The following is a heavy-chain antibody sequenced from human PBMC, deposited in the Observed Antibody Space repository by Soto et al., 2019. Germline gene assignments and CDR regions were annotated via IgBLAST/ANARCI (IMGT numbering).Heavy chain of an antibody. CDR1: GFTFSSYW. CDR2: INSDGSST. Sequence: GGSLRLSCAASGFTFSSYWMHWVRQAPGKGLVWVSRINSDGSSTSYADSVKGRFTISRDNAKNTLYLQMNSLRAEDTAVYYCARVEEGYYYYYGMDVWGQGTTVTVSS. CDR3: ARVEEGYYYYYGMDV. V-gene: IGHV3-74*01. J-gene: IGHJ6*02.